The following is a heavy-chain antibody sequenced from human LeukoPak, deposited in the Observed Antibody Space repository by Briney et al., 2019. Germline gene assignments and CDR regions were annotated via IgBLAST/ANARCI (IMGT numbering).Heavy chain of an antibody. CDR3: ARVVRRITMIVVVINRAFDI. Sequence: SETLCLTCAASGVSFSGYYWSWIRQPPGKGPEWTGEINHSGSTNYNPSLKSRGTISVDPSKSQFSLKLSSVTAADTAVYYCARVVRRITMIVVVINRAFDIWGQGTMVTGSS. CDR1: GVSFSGYY. D-gene: IGHD3-22*01. CDR2: INHSGST. J-gene: IGHJ3*02. V-gene: IGHV4-34*01.